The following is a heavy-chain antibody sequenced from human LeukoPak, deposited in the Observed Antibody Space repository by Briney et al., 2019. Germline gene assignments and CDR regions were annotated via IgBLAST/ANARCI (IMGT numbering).Heavy chain of an antibody. CDR1: GGSINSDY. CDR2: IYYSGGT. CDR3: ARDMDSSGQYYYYMDV. V-gene: IGHV4-59*01. Sequence: SETLSLTCSVSGGSINSDYWGWIRQPPGKGLEWIGYIYYSGGTTYNPSLKSRVTISVDRSKNQFSLKLTSVPAADTALYYCARDMDSSGQYYYYMDVWGKGTTVTVSS. D-gene: IGHD6-6*01. J-gene: IGHJ6*03.